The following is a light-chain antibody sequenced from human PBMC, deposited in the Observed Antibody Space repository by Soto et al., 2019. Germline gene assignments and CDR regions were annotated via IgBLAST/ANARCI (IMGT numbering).Light chain of an antibody. V-gene: IGKV1-8*01. CDR1: QGISSY. Sequence: AIRMTQSPSSFSASTGDRVTITCRASQGISSYLAWYQQKPGKAPKLLIYAASTLQSGVPSRFSGSGSGTDFTLTISCLPSEDFATYYCQQYSSYPYTFGQGTKQEIK. CDR2: AAS. CDR3: QQYSSYPYT. J-gene: IGKJ2*01.